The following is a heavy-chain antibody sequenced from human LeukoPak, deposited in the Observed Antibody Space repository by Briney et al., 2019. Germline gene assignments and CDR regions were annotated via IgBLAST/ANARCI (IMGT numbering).Heavy chain of an antibody. CDR2: IYYSGST. Sequence: PSETLSLTCTVSGGSISSSSYYWGWIRQPPGKGLEWIGSIYYSGSTYYNPSLKSRVAISVDTSKSQFSLKLSSVTAADTAVYYCARSNQQLGGIGAFDIWGQGTMVTVSS. CDR1: GGSISSSSYY. CDR3: ARSNQQLGGIGAFDI. J-gene: IGHJ3*02. V-gene: IGHV4-39*01. D-gene: IGHD6-13*01.